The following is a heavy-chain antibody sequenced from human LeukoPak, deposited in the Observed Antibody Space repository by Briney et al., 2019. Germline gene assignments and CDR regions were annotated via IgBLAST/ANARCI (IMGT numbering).Heavy chain of an antibody. D-gene: IGHD5-18*01. J-gene: IGHJ4*02. Sequence: GGSLRLSCAVSGLTFSSSWMDWVRQAPGKGLEWVASINPGGNKKYSADSVKGRFTISRDNAENSLYLQMNSLRVEDTAFYYCARDLAYSRLDYWGQGMLVTVSS. CDR3: ARDLAYSRLDY. CDR1: GLTFSSSW. CDR2: INPGGNKK. V-gene: IGHV3-7*01.